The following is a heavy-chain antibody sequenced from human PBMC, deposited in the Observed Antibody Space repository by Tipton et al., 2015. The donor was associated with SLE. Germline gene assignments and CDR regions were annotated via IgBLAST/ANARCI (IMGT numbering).Heavy chain of an antibody. CDR1: GYTFIRYD. V-gene: IGHV1-8*03. J-gene: IGHJ5*02. D-gene: IGHD3-22*01. Sequence: QLVQSGAEVKKPGASVKVSCKASGYTFIRYDINWVRQATGQGLEWMGLMNPNSGNTGYAQKFQGRVTITRNTSISTAYMELSSLRSEDTAVYYCARGATHYFDSSDYQHWFDPWGQGTLVTVSS. CDR2: MNPNSGNT. CDR3: ARGATHYFDSSDYQHWFDP.